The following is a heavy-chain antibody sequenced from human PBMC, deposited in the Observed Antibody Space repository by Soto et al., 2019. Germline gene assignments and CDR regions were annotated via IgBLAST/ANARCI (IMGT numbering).Heavy chain of an antibody. Sequence: GGSLRLSCAASGFTFSSYSMNWVRQAPGKGLEWASYISSSSSTIYYADSVKGRFTISRDNAKNSLYLQMNSLRAEDTAVYYCARSSRITMVRGVIPNWFDPWGQGTLVTVSS. CDR1: GFTFSSYS. D-gene: IGHD3-10*01. V-gene: IGHV3-48*01. CDR3: ARSSRITMVRGVIPNWFDP. CDR2: ISSSSSTI. J-gene: IGHJ5*02.